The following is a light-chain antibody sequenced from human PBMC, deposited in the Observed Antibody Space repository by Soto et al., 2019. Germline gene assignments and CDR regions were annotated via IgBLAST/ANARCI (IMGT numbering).Light chain of an antibody. Sequence: EIVLTQSPGTLSLSPGERATLSCRASQRVSGSTLAWYQQKPGQAPRLLIYGASSRATGIPDRFSGSGSGTEFTLTISSLQSEDFAVYYCQQYNNWPPITFGQGTRLEIK. J-gene: IGKJ5*01. V-gene: IGKV3D-15*01. CDR1: QRVSGST. CDR2: GAS. CDR3: QQYNNWPPIT.